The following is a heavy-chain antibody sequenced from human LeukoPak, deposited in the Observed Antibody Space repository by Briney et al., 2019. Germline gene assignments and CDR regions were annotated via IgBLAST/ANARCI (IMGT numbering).Heavy chain of an antibody. CDR2: IYYSGST. Sequence: KPSETLSLTCTVSGGSISSSSYYWGWIRQPPGKGLEWIGSIYYSGSTYYNPSLKSRVTISVDTSKNQFSLKLSSVTAADTAVYYCARLQDYSNYDYWGQGTLVTVSS. CDR1: GGSISSSSYY. V-gene: IGHV4-39*01. CDR3: ARLQDYSNYDY. J-gene: IGHJ4*02. D-gene: IGHD4-11*01.